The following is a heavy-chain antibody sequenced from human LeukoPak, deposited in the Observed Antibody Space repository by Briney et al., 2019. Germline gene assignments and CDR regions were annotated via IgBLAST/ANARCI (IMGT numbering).Heavy chain of an antibody. V-gene: IGHV4-39*07. CDR3: ARAHSSSRMMADY. J-gene: IGHJ4*02. CDR1: GASISSSSRY. CDR2: IHYSGSS. D-gene: IGHD6-13*01. Sequence: TSSETLSLTCTVSGASISSSSRYWGWIRQPPGKGLEWIGSIHYSGSSYYNPSLKSRVTMSVDTSKIQFSLKLSSVTAADTAVYYCARAHSSSRMMADYWGQGTLVTVSS.